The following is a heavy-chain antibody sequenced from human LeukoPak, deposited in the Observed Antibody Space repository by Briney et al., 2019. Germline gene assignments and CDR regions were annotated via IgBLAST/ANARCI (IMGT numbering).Heavy chain of an antibody. D-gene: IGHD5-18*01. V-gene: IGHV1-18*01. J-gene: IGHJ6*03. Sequence: GASVKVSCKASGYTFTSYGISWVRQASGQGLEWMGWISAYNGNTNYAQKLQGRVTMTTDTSTSTAYMELRSLRSDDTAVYYCARVDSYREYYYYMDVWGEGTTVTVSS. CDR2: ISAYNGNT. CDR1: GYTFTSYG. CDR3: ARVDSYREYYYYMDV.